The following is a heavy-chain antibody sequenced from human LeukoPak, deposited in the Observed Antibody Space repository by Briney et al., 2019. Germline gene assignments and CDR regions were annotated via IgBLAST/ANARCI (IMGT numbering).Heavy chain of an antibody. V-gene: IGHV1-2*02. CDR1: GYTFTGYY. CDR3: ARLRKNWFDP. D-gene: IGHD3-3*01. Sequence: ASVKVSCKASGYTFTGYYMHWLRQAPGQGLEWMGWINPNSGGTNYAQKFQGRVTMTRDTSISTVYMELSRLRSDDTAVYYCARLRKNWFDPWGQGTLVTVSS. J-gene: IGHJ5*02. CDR2: INPNSGGT.